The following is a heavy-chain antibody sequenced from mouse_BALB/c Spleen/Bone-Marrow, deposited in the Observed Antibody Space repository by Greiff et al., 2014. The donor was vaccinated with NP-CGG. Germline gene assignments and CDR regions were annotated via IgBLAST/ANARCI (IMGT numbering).Heavy chain of an antibody. Sequence: EVHLVESGGGLVQPGGPRKFSCAASGFPFSDYGMAWVRQAPGKGPEWVAFIGNLAFSLSFAAAGTGRFTISRENAKNNLYLEMSSLGSEDTAMYYCARDGGSIDYWGQGTSVTVSS. CDR1: GFPFSDYG. J-gene: IGHJ4*01. V-gene: IGHV5-15*02. CDR3: ARDGGSIDY. CDR2: IGNLAFSL.